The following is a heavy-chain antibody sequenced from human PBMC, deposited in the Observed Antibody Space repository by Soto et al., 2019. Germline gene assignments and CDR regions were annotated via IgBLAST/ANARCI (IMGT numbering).Heavy chain of an antibody. CDR3: EKEGHYNWFLDY. CDR1: GFSFSTYA. Sequence: EVQLLESGGGLVQPGGSLRLSCAASGFSFSTYAMSWVRQAPGRGLEWVSAISGSGDSTYYVDSVKGRFTISRDSAKNTLYWVMHSMRAEDTAVYYCEKEGHYNWFLDYWGQGTLVTVSS. V-gene: IGHV3-23*01. CDR2: ISGSGDST. D-gene: IGHD1-1*01. J-gene: IGHJ4*02.